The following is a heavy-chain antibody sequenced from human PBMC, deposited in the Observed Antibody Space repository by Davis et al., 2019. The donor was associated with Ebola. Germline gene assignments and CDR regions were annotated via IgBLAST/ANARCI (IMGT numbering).Heavy chain of an antibody. Sequence: SETLSLTCAVSGGSISSSNWWSWVRQPPGKGLEWIGSIYYSGSTYYNPSLKSRVTISVDTSKNQFSLKLSSVTAADTAVYYCAAGIAARFDYWGQGTLVTVSS. CDR2: IYYSGST. J-gene: IGHJ4*02. D-gene: IGHD6-6*01. CDR3: AAGIAARFDY. V-gene: IGHV4-39*01. CDR1: GGSISSSNW.